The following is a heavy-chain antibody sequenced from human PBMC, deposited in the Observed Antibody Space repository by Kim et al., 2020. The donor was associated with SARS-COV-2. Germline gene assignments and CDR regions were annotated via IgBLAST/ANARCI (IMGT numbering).Heavy chain of an antibody. D-gene: IGHD3-16*01. V-gene: IGHV3-30*02. Sequence: GSNKYYADSVKGRFTISRDNSKNTRYLQMSSLRAEDTAVYYCANLGLLDYWGQGTLVTVSS. CDR2: GSNK. CDR3: ANLGLLDY. J-gene: IGHJ4*02.